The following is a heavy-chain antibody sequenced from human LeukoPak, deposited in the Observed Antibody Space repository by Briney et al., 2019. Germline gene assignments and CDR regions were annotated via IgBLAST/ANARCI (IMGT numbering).Heavy chain of an antibody. CDR1: GFTFSSYD. D-gene: IGHD5-18*01. CDR3: AKTPSPSYPSPSEYFQH. J-gene: IGHJ1*01. CDR2: IGTAGDT. V-gene: IGHV3-13*01. Sequence: GGSLRLSCAASGFTFSSYDMHWVRQATGKGLEWVSAIGTAGDTYYPGSVKGRFTISRENAKNSLYLQMNSLRAEDTAVYYCAKTPSPSYPSPSEYFQHWGQGTLVTVSS.